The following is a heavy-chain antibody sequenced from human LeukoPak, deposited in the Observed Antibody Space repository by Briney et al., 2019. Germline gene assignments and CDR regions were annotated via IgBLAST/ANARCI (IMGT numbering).Heavy chain of an antibody. Sequence: QPGGSLRLSCAASGFTFSSYGMPWVRQAPGKGLEWVAVISYDGSNKYYADSVKGRFTISRDNSKNTLYLQMNSLRAEDTAVYYCAKAFETQGSTVDYWGQGTLVTVSS. D-gene: IGHD2-2*01. CDR1: GFTFSSYG. CDR2: ISYDGSNK. J-gene: IGHJ4*02. V-gene: IGHV3-30*18. CDR3: AKAFETQGSTVDY.